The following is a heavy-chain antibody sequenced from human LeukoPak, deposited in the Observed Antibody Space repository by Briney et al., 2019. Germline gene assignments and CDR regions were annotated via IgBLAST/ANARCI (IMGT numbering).Heavy chain of an antibody. CDR1: GFTFSSYW. J-gene: IGHJ4*02. CDR3: ARRITIFGVAYDY. D-gene: IGHD3-3*01. V-gene: IGHV3-7*01. Sequence: GGSLRLSCAASGFTFSSYWMSWVRQAPGKGLEWVANIKQDGSEKYYVDSVKSRFTISRDNAKNSLYLQMNSLRAEDTAVYYCARRITIFGVAYDYWGQGTLVSVCS. CDR2: IKQDGSEK.